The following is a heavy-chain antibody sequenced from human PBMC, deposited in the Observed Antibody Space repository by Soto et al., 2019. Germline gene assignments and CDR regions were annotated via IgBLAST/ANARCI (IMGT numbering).Heavy chain of an antibody. CDR1: TDSISGYR. Sequence: SSETLSLTCTVSTDSISGYRWGWVRQPPGKGLEWIAYVYTGGSANYNPSLQSRVTMSLDLAKKHFSLNLNSVTTADTAVYYCARDNFGSLDYWGQGALVTVSS. CDR3: ARDNFGSLDY. D-gene: IGHD3-10*01. J-gene: IGHJ4*02. V-gene: IGHV4-4*08. CDR2: VYTGGSA.